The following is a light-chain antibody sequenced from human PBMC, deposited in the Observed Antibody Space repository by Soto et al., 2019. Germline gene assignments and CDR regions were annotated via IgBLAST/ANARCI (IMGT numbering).Light chain of an antibody. CDR3: SSYTSSSTPYV. Sequence: QSVRTQPASVSGSPGQSITISCTGTSSDVGGYNYVSWYQQHPGKAPKLMIYDVSNRPSGVSNRFSGSKSGNTASLTISGFQAEDEADYYCSSYTSSSTPYVFGTGTKVTVL. V-gene: IGLV2-14*01. CDR1: SSDVGGYNY. J-gene: IGLJ1*01. CDR2: DVS.